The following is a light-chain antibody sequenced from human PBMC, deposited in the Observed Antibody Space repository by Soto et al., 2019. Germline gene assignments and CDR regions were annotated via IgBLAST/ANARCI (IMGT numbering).Light chain of an antibody. CDR2: GAS. CDR1: QSVSSNY. J-gene: IGKJ4*01. Sequence: EIVLTQAPGTLSLSPGERATLSCRASQSVSSNYLAWYQQKPGQAPRLLIYGASSRATGIPDRFSGSGSGTVFTLTISRLEPEDFAVYPCQQYGSSPLTFVGGTQVEIK. CDR3: QQYGSSPLT. V-gene: IGKV3-20*01.